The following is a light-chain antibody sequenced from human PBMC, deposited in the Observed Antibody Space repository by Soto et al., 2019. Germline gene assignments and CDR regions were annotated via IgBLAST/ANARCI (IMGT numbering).Light chain of an antibody. V-gene: IGKV3-20*01. CDR1: RTVHSN. CDR3: QQYGRSPFT. J-gene: IGKJ3*01. CDR2: GAS. Sequence: EIVMTQSPATVSVSPGDRVTLSCRASRTVHSNVAWYQQKPGQAPRLLIYGASSRATGVPDRFSASGSGTDFTLTISRLEPEDFAVYYCQQYGRSPFTFGPGTKVDIK.